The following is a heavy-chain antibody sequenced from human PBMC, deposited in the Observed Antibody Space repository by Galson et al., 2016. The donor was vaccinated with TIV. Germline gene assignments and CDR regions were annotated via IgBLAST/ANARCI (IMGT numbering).Heavy chain of an antibody. V-gene: IGHV1-69*04. CDR3: ARVTPHYGSGSYLDS. CDR1: GGTFSSHT. D-gene: IGHD3-10*01. CDR2: IVPMLGLT. Sequence: QSGAEVKKPGASVRASCKASGGTFSSHTITWVRQAGGQGLEWMGRIVPMLGLTDYAQKFQGRVTITADMFASTVYMELSSLTSDDTAVYYCARVTPHYGSGSYLDSWGQGTLVTVSS. J-gene: IGHJ5*01.